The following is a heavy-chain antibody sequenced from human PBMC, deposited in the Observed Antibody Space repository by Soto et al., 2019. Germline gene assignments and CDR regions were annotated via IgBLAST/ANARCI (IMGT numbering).Heavy chain of an antibody. Sequence: SETLSLTCTVSGGSISSGDYYWSWIRQPPGKGLEWIGYIYYSGSTYYNPSLKSRVTISVDTSKNQFSLKLSSVTAADTAVYYCARDHYVYDILTGYGYYYGMVVWGQGPTVTVSS. CDR2: IYYSGST. D-gene: IGHD3-9*01. J-gene: IGHJ6*02. CDR1: GGSISSGDYY. V-gene: IGHV4-30-4*01. CDR3: ARDHYVYDILTGYGYYYGMVV.